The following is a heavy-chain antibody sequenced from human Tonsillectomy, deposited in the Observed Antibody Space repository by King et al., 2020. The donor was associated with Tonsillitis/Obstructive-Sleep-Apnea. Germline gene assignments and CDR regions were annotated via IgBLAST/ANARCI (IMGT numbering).Heavy chain of an antibody. Sequence: VQLVESGGGVVQPGRSLRLSCAASGFTFSSYGMHWVRQAPGKGLEWVAVISYGGSNKNYADSVKGRFTISRDNSKNTLYLQMNSLRAEEKAVYYCAKDPDITIFGVVMYFDYWGQGTLVTVSS. V-gene: IGHV3-30*18. CDR2: ISYGGSNK. CDR1: GFTFSSYG. J-gene: IGHJ4*02. CDR3: AKDPDITIFGVVMYFDY. D-gene: IGHD3-3*01.